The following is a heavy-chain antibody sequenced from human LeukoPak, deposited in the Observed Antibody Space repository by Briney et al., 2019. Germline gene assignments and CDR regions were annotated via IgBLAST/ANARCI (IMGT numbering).Heavy chain of an antibody. CDR2: ISSDGSTI. CDR1: GFTFSTSW. CDR3: ARAGSFRFDY. Sequence: PGGSLRLSCAASGFTFSTSWVHWVRQAPGKGLVWVSRISSDGSTIDYADSVKGRFTISRDNAKNTLYLQMNSLRVEDTATYYCARAGSFRFDYWGQGTLVTVSS. V-gene: IGHV3-74*01. J-gene: IGHJ4*02. D-gene: IGHD3-16*02.